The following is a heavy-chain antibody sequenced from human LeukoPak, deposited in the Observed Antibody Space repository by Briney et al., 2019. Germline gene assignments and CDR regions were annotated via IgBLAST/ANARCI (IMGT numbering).Heavy chain of an antibody. CDR1: GVSISSYY. CDR3: ARSRVGYCTGGVCPWYFDL. D-gene: IGHD2-8*02. Sequence: PSETLSLTCTVSGVSISSYYWSWIRQPAGKGLEWIGRIYTSWSTNYNPSLKSRVTMSVDTSKNQFSLKMSSVTAADTAVYYCARSRVGYCTGGVCPWYFDLWGRGTLVTVSS. V-gene: IGHV4-4*07. J-gene: IGHJ2*01. CDR2: IYTSWST.